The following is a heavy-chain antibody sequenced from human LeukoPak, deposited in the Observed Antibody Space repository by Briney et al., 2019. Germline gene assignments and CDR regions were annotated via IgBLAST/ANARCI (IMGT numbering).Heavy chain of an antibody. Sequence: GGSLRLSCAASGFTFSSYWMHWVRQAPGKGLVWVSRINSDGSSTSYADSVKGRFTISRDSAKNTLYLQINSLRAEDTAVYYCARDKDYDGGFDYWGQGTLVTVSS. CDR1: GFTFSSYW. CDR2: INSDGSST. D-gene: IGHD4-23*01. CDR3: ARDKDYDGGFDY. V-gene: IGHV3-74*01. J-gene: IGHJ4*02.